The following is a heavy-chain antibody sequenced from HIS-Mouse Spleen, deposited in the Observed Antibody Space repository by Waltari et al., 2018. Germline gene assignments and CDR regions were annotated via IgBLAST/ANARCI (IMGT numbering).Heavy chain of an antibody. CDR3: AKDWQWLVLDY. J-gene: IGHJ4*02. CDR2: ISGSGGST. D-gene: IGHD6-19*01. CDR1: GFTLRSYS. V-gene: IGHV3-23*01. Sequence: EVQLLESGGGLVHPGGSLRLSCSASGFTLRSYSMSWVRQAPGKGLEWVSAISGSGGSTYYADSVKGRFTISRDNSKNTLYLQMNSLRAEDTAVYYCAKDWQWLVLDYWGQGTLVTVSS.